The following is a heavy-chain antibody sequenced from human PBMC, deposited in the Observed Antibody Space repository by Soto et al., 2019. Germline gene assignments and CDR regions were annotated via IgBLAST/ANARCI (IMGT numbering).Heavy chain of an antibody. CDR3: VNGGWLGD. CDR2: INNDGSRA. Sequence: EVQLVESGGGLVQPGESLRLSCVASGFTFRNNWMHWARQAPGKGLVWVAHINNDGSRAIYADSVKGRFTISRDNAKNTLFLLMDSLRVEDTAVYYCVNGGWLGDWGQGNLVTVSS. J-gene: IGHJ4*02. D-gene: IGHD3-10*01. CDR1: GFTFRNNW. V-gene: IGHV3-74*01.